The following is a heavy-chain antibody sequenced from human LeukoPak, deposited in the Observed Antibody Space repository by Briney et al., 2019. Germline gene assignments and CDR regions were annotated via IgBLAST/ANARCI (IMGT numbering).Heavy chain of an antibody. V-gene: IGHV3-9*01. CDR1: GFTFSTYS. CDR3: AKDVGYYDSSGPSFDP. CDR2: ISWNSGSI. D-gene: IGHD3-22*01. Sequence: GGSLRLSCAASGFTFSTYSMNWVRQAPGKGLEWVSGISWNSGSIGYADSVKGRFTISRDNAKNSLYLQMNSLRAEDTALYYCAKDVGYYDSSGPSFDPWGQGTLVTVSS. J-gene: IGHJ5*02.